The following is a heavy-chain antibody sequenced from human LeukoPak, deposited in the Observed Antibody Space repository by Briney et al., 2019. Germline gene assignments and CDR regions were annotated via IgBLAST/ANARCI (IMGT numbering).Heavy chain of an antibody. D-gene: IGHD5-24*01. CDR2: INDRGSI. J-gene: IGHJ4*02. Sequence: PSETLSLTCTVSGGSISSFYWTWIRQPPGKGLEWIGEINDRGSINYNPSLESRLTISIDTSKNQFSLRLSSMTAADTAVYYCARGRRWWGQGALVTVSS. CDR1: GGSISSFY. V-gene: IGHV4-34*01. CDR3: ARGRRW.